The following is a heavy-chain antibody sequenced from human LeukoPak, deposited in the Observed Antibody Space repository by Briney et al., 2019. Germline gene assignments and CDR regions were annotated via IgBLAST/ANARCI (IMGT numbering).Heavy chain of an antibody. CDR3: PTARTYNLYSFDT. J-gene: IGHJ4*02. V-gene: IGHV1-18*01. Sequence: ASVKVSCKASGYTFTSYGISGVRRAPRQELEWMRWISAYNGNTNYAQKLQGRVTTTTDTSTSTAYMELRKLRSADTVVYDCPTARTYNLYSFDTWGERTPVTASS. CDR1: GYTFTSYG. D-gene: IGHD1-1*01. CDR2: ISAYNGNT.